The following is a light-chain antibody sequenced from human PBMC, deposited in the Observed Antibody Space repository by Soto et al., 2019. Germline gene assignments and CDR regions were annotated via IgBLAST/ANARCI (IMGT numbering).Light chain of an antibody. CDR3: QSYYTSLSGCV. CDR2: GNS. Sequence: QSALTQPPSVSGAPGQRVTISCTGSSSNIGAGYDVHWYQQLPGTAPKLLIYGNSNRPSGVPDRFSGSKSGTSASLAITGLQAEDDADYYCQSYYTSLSGCVFGGGTKLTVL. CDR1: SSNIGAGYD. V-gene: IGLV1-40*01. J-gene: IGLJ2*01.